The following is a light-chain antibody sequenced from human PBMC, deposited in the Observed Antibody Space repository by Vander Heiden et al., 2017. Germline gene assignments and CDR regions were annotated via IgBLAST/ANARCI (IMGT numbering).Light chain of an antibody. Sequence: QPALTQPASVSGSPGHSLTISCTGTSSDVGAYNYVSWYQQHPGKAPKLMIYDVSNRPSGVSNRFSGSKSGNTASLTISGLQAEDEADYYCSSYRSGSTRVFGGGTKLTVL. CDR2: DVS. CDR3: SSYRSGSTRV. V-gene: IGLV2-14*03. J-gene: IGLJ3*02. CDR1: SSDVGAYNY.